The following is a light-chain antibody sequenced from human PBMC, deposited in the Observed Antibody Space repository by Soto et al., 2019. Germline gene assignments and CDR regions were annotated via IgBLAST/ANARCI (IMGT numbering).Light chain of an antibody. CDR2: DAS. J-gene: IGKJ1*01. V-gene: IGKV1-5*01. Sequence: DIQMTQSPSTLSASVGDRVTITCRASQSIGDSLAWYQQKPGKAPYLLIYDASSLEIGVPSRFSGSGSRTEFTLTISSLQPDDVATYYCQQYNTYLSVGQGIKVDIK. CDR3: QQYNTYLS. CDR1: QSIGDS.